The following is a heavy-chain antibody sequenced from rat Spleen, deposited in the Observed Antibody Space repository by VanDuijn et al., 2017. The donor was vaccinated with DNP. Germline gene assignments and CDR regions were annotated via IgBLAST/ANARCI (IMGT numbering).Heavy chain of an antibody. V-gene: IGHV5-22*01. Sequence: EVQLVESGGDLVQPGRSLKLSCAASGFTFSDYYMAWVRPAPTKGLEWVAYIRDDGGSTYYGDFVKGRFTISKDNAKSTLYLQMNSLRSEDMATYDGVRWSTSGWYFDFWGPGTMVTVSS. J-gene: IGHJ1*01. CDR2: IRDDGGST. CDR1: GFTFSDYY. D-gene: IGHD2-5*01. CDR3: VRWSTSGWYFDF.